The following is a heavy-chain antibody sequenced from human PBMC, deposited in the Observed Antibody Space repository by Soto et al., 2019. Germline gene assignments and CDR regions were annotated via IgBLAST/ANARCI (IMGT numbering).Heavy chain of an antibody. Sequence: QVQLVQSGAEVKKPGASVKVSCKASGYTFSTYGVTWVRQAPGQGLEWMGWISTHNGYTDCAQKFQGRVTMTTDKSTSTAYMELTSLRSDDTVVYYCARGAGAVDVWGQGTTVTVSS. D-gene: IGHD7-27*01. J-gene: IGHJ6*02. V-gene: IGHV1-18*01. CDR2: ISTHNGYT. CDR1: GYTFSTYG. CDR3: ARGAGAVDV.